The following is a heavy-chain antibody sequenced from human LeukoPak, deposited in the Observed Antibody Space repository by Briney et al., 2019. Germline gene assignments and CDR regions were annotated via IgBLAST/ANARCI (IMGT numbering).Heavy chain of an antibody. J-gene: IGHJ4*02. D-gene: IGHD3-16*02. Sequence: SETLSLTCTVSGGSISSYYWSWIRQPPGKGLEWIGHIYYSGSTNYNPSLKSRVTISVDTSKNQFSLKLSSVTAADTAVYYCARDGRLGELSWGVFDYWGQGTLVTVSS. CDR1: GGSISSYY. CDR2: IYYSGST. CDR3: ARDGRLGELSWGVFDY. V-gene: IGHV4-59*01.